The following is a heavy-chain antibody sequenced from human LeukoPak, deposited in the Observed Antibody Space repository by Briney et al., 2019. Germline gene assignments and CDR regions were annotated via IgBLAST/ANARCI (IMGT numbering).Heavy chain of an antibody. J-gene: IGHJ4*02. D-gene: IGHD4-23*01. CDR1: GFTFDDYA. V-gene: IGHV3-9*01. CDR2: TSWNSGSI. CDR3: AKGRTFGGNTFFDY. Sequence: PGRSLRLSCAASGFTFDDYAMHWVRQAPGKGLEWVSGTSWNSGSIGYADSVKGRFTISGDNAKNSLYLQMNSLRAEDTALYYCAKGRTFGGNTFFDYWGQGTLVTASS.